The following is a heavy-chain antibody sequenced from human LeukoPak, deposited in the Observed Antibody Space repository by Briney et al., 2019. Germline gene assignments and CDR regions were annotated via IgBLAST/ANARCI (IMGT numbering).Heavy chain of an antibody. J-gene: IGHJ4*02. V-gene: IGHV3-66*01. CDR3: AIYYYGSGSYFDY. Sequence: GGSLRLSCAASGFTFSSYYIHWVRQTPGKGLVWVSVIYSGGSTYYADSVKGRFTISRDNSKNTLYLQMNSLRAEDTAVYYCAIYYYGSGSYFDYWGQGTLVTVSS. CDR1: GFTFSSYY. D-gene: IGHD3-10*01. CDR2: IYSGGST.